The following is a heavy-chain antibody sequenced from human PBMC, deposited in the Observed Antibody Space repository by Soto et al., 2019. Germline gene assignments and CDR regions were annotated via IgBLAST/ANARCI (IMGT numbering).Heavy chain of an antibody. D-gene: IGHD3-3*01. CDR3: ARGGVYDFGPDYYQANWFDP. J-gene: IGHJ5*02. CDR2: IHAGNGHT. CDR1: GYTFTKFP. V-gene: IGHV1-3*01. Sequence: QVHLVQSGAEVKKPGASARVSCLASGYTFTKFPIHWVRQAPGQGLEWMGWIHAGNGHTKHSQNFHGRGTFTRDTSANTVYTELNSLTSEDTAVYSCARGGVYDFGPDYYQANWFDPWGQGTLVTVSS.